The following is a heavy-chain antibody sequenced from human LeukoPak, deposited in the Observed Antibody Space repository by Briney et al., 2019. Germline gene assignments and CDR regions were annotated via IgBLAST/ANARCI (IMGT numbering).Heavy chain of an antibody. D-gene: IGHD5-12*01. J-gene: IGHJ4*02. CDR3: ARDQYSGYPYYFDY. Sequence: ASVKVSCKASGYTFTSYGISWVRQAPGQGLEWMGWISAYNGNTNYAQKLQGRVTVTTDTSTSTAYMELRSLRSDDTAVYYCARDQYSGYPYYFDYWGQGTLVTVSS. CDR2: ISAYNGNT. V-gene: IGHV1-18*01. CDR1: GYTFTSYG.